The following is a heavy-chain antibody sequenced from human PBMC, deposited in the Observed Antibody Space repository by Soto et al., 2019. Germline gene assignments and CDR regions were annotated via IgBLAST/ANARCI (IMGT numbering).Heavy chain of an antibody. CDR3: ARDLWVEPELYYYGMDV. CDR1: GDSISSADYY. V-gene: IGHV4-30-4*01. J-gene: IGHJ6*01. CDR2: IFYSGTT. D-gene: IGHD1-1*01. Sequence: SETVSLTCTFSGDSISSADYYWSWIRQTPGKGLEWIGHIFYSGTTYYNPSLKSRLTISVDTSKNHFSLRLTSVTAADTAVYYCARDLWVEPELYYYGMDVWGQGTTVTVSS.